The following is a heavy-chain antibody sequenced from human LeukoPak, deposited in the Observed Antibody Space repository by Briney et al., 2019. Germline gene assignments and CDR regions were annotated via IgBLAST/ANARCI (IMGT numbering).Heavy chain of an antibody. Sequence: GGSLRLSCAASGFTFSSYTMHWIRQAPGKGLEWVSSISGSNSYIFYADSVKGRFTISRDNAKNSLYLQMNSLRAEDTAIYYCTRVGYIDEGIDYWGQGTLVTVSS. CDR2: ISGSNSYI. V-gene: IGHV3-21*06. D-gene: IGHD5-24*01. J-gene: IGHJ4*02. CDR3: TRVGYIDEGIDY. CDR1: GFTFSSYT.